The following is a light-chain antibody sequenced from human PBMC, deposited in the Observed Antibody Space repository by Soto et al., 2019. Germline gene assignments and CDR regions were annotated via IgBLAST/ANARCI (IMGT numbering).Light chain of an antibody. CDR3: QQYGSSPPFT. J-gene: IGKJ3*01. CDR1: RSFSSNY. CDR2: ATS. Sequence: IVLTQSPGTLSLSPGERATLSCRASRSFSSNYLAWYQQKPGQAPRLLIYATSSRATGIPDRFGGSRSGTDFTLPISKVEPEDFAMYYCQQYGSSPPFTFGPGTNVDV. V-gene: IGKV3-20*01.